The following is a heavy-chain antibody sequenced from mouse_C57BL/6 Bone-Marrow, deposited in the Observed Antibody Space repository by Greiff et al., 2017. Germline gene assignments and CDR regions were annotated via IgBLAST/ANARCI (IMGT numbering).Heavy chain of an antibody. Sequence: QVQLQQPGAELVKPGASVKLSCKASGYTFTSYWMHWVKQRPGRGLEWIGRIDPNSGGTKYNEKFKSKATLTVDKPSSTAYMQLNSLTSEDSAVYYCARMGYGSTSYAMDYWGQGTSVTVSS. D-gene: IGHD1-1*01. CDR1: GYTFTSYW. CDR3: ARMGYGSTSYAMDY. J-gene: IGHJ4*01. V-gene: IGHV1-62-3*01. CDR2: IDPNSGGT.